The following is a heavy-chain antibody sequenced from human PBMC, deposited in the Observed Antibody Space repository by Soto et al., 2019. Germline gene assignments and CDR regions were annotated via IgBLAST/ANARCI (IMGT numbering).Heavy chain of an antibody. CDR1: GFTFSSYS. CDR2: ISSSSSYI. Sequence: GGSLRLSCAASGFTFSSYSMNWVRQAPGKGLEWVSSISSSSSYIYYADSVKGRFTISRDNAKNSLYLQMNSLRAEDTAVYYCASRLKSRGNRLAPSGQRTLVPVSS. CDR3: ASRLKSRGNRLAP. J-gene: IGHJ5*02. V-gene: IGHV3-21*01. D-gene: IGHD3-16*01.